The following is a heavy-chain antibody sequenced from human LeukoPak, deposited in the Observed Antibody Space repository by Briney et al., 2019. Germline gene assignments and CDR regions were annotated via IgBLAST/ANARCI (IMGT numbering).Heavy chain of an antibody. V-gene: IGHV4-34*01. J-gene: IGHJ4*02. CDR2: INHSGST. Sequence: GSLRLSCAASGFTFSSYSMNWVRQAPGKGLEWIGEINHSGSTNYNPSLKSRVTISVDTSKNQFSLKLSSVTAADTAVYYCARGRRRFDYWGQGTLVTVSS. CDR1: GFTFSSYS. CDR3: ARGRRRFDY.